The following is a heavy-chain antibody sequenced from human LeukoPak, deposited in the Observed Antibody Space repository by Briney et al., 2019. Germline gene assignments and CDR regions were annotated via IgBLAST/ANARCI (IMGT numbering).Heavy chain of an antibody. Sequence: GGSLRLSCAASGLTFSSHWMHWVRQAPGKGLVWVSRITNDGSSTTYADSVKGRFTISRDNAKNMLYLQVNSLRAEDTAVYYCASNVHGYSYAFFDYWGQGTLVTVST. CDR1: GLTFSSHW. CDR3: ASNVHGYSYAFFDY. V-gene: IGHV3-74*01. D-gene: IGHD3-16*01. J-gene: IGHJ4*02. CDR2: ITNDGSST.